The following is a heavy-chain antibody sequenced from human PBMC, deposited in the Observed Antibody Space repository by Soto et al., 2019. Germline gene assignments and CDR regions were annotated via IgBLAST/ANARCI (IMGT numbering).Heavy chain of an antibody. Sequence: EVQLVESGGGLIQPGGSLRLSCAASGFTVSSNYMSWVRQAPGKGLEWVSVIYSGGSTYYAESVKGRFTISRDNSKKTLYLQQNSPRAEDTAVYYCARVNPGPVGYYYFGMDVWGQGTTVTVPS. J-gene: IGHJ6*02. CDR3: ARVNPGPVGYYYFGMDV. D-gene: IGHD3-10*01. CDR1: GFTVSSNY. V-gene: IGHV3-53*01. CDR2: IYSGGST.